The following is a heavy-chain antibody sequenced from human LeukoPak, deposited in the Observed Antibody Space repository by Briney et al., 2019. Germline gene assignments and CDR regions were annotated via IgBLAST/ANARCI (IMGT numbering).Heavy chain of an antibody. CDR2: IFPGDSHT. CDR3: ARGYDPGNYRYYFDS. V-gene: IGHV5-51*01. CDR1: GYSFTSYW. J-gene: IGHJ4*02. Sequence: GESLKISCKGSGYSFTSYWIGWVRQMPGKGLEWMGIIFPGDSHTRYSPSFQGQVTISADKSISTAYLHCSSLKASDTAMYYCARGYDPGNYRYYFDSWGQGTLVTVSS. D-gene: IGHD3-10*01.